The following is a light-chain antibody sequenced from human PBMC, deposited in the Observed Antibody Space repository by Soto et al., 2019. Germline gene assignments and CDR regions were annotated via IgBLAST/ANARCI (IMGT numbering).Light chain of an antibody. CDR1: SSDVGGYNY. CDR3: SSFTTRNTWV. J-gene: IGLJ3*02. Sequence: QSVLTQPASVSGSPGQSITVSCTGTSSDVGGYNYVSWYQQHPGTAPKLVIYEVSDRPSGVSNRFSASKSGNTASLTISRLQAEDEDDYYCSSFTTRNTWVFGGGTKLTVL. CDR2: EVS. V-gene: IGLV2-14*01.